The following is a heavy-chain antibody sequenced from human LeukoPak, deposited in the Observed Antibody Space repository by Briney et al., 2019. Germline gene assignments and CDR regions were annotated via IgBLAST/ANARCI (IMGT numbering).Heavy chain of an antibody. CDR1: GGSFSGYY. V-gene: IGHV4-34*01. Sequence: PSETLSLTCAVYGGSFSGYYWSWIRQPPGKGLEWIGEINHSGSTNYNPSLKRRGTISVDTSKNQFSLKLSYVTAADTAVYYCARGAPDYYDSSGYPDYWGQGTLVTVSS. CDR2: INHSGST. J-gene: IGHJ4*02. D-gene: IGHD3-22*01. CDR3: ARGAPDYYDSSGYPDY.